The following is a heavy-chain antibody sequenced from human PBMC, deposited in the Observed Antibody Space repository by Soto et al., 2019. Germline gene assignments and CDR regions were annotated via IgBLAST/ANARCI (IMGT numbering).Heavy chain of an antibody. J-gene: IGHJ6*02. CDR3: ARDPPITSDYAMDV. CDR1: GFAVSSCY. V-gene: IGHV3-53*02. Sequence: EVQLVETGGDLIRPGGSLRLSCAASGFAVSSCYMMWVRQAPGKGLECISLTYTGSSTRYADSVKGRFTVSRDDSSNTLYLQMNNLRAEDTAVYYCARDPPITSDYAMDVWGQGTTVIVSS. D-gene: IGHD1-20*01. CDR2: TYTGSST.